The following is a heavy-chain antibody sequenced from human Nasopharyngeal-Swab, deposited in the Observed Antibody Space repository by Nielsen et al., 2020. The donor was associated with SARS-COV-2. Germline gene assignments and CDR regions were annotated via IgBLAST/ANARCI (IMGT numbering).Heavy chain of an antibody. J-gene: IGHJ6*02. Sequence: ASVKVSCKASGYTFTSYGISWVRQAPGQGLEWMGWISAYNGNTNYAQKLQGRVTMTTDTSTSTAYMELRSLRSDDTAVYYCARDAPNDPPYYYYGMDVWGQGTTVTVSS. CDR2: ISAYNGNT. V-gene: IGHV1-18*01. CDR3: ARDAPNDPPYYYYGMDV. CDR1: GYTFTSYG.